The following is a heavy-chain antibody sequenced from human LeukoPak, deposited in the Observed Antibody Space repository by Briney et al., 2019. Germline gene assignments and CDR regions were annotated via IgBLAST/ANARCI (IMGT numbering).Heavy chain of an antibody. Sequence: SETLSLTCTVSGGSISSGGYYWSWIRQHPGKGLEWIGYIYYSGSTYYNPSLKSRVTISVDTSRNQFSLKLSSVTAADAAVYYCARDTPSYDTSGYYYFDYWGQGALVTVSS. CDR2: IYYSGST. V-gene: IGHV4-31*03. J-gene: IGHJ4*02. CDR1: GGSISSGGYY. CDR3: ARDTPSYDTSGYYYFDY. D-gene: IGHD3-22*01.